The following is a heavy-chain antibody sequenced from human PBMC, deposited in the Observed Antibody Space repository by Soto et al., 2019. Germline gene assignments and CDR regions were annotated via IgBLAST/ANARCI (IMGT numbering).Heavy chain of an antibody. D-gene: IGHD2-2*01. CDR3: ARREITTIESFDY. CDR1: GGYVSSSSYY. V-gene: IGHV4-39*01. Sequence: PSETLSLTCTVSGGYVSSSSYYWGWIRQTPGKGLEWIGNIYYSGSTYYNPSLKSRVTISVDTSKNQFSLKLTSVTAADTAVYYCARREITTIESFDYWGQGTLVTASS. J-gene: IGHJ4*02. CDR2: IYYSGST.